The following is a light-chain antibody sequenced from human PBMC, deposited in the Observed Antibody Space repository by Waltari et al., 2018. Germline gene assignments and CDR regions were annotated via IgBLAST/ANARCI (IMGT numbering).Light chain of an antibody. J-gene: IGKJ1*01. CDR2: DAS. V-gene: IGKV1-33*01. CDR3: QQYALLPPTWT. CDR1: KDITKF. Sequence: DIQMTQSPSSLSASVGDRVTITCQASKDITKFLNWFQQKPGKAPKPLIYDASNLEAGVPSRFSGSGSGTDFTFTISSLQPEDIGTYYCQQYALLPPTWTFGQGTKVELK.